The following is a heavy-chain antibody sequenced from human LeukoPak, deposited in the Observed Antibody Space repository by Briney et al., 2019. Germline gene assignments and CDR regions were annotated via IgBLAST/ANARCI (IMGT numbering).Heavy chain of an antibody. V-gene: IGHV1-8*02. CDR2: MNPNSGNT. J-gene: IGHJ6*02. CDR3: ARPDYYYYYGMDV. Sequence: ASVKVSCKTSGYTFTGYYMHWVRQAPGQGLEWMGWMNPNSGNTGYAQKFQGRVTMTRNTSISTAYMELSSPRSEDTAVYYCARPDYYYYYGMDVWGQGTTVTVSS. CDR1: GYTFTGYY.